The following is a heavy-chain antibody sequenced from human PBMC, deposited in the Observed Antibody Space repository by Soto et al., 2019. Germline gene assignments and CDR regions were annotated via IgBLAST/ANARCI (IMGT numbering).Heavy chain of an antibody. Sequence: GGSLRLSCAASGFTFSSYSMNWVRQAPGKGLEWVSSISSSSSYIYYADSVKGRFTISRDKAKNSLYLQMNSLRAEDTAVYYCARDRRLWFGESYYYYYYYMDVWGKGTTVTVSS. J-gene: IGHJ6*03. CDR1: GFTFSSYS. CDR3: ARDRRLWFGESYYYYYYYMDV. D-gene: IGHD3-10*01. V-gene: IGHV3-21*01. CDR2: ISSSSSYI.